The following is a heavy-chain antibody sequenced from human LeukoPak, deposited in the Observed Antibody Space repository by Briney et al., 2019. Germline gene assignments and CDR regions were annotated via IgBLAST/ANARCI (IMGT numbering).Heavy chain of an antibody. Sequence: TSETLSLTCTVSGGSISSYYWSWIRQPPGKGLEWIGYIYYSGSTNYNPSLKSRVTISVDTSKNQFSLKLSSVTAADTAVYYCARARWELLNYFDYWGQGTLVTVSS. V-gene: IGHV4-59*01. CDR1: GGSISSYY. J-gene: IGHJ4*02. D-gene: IGHD1-26*01. CDR2: IYYSGST. CDR3: ARARWELLNYFDY.